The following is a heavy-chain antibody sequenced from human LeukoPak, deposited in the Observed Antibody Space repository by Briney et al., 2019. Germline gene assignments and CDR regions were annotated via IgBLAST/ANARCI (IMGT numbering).Heavy chain of an antibody. V-gene: IGHV1-18*01. D-gene: IGHD4-17*01. CDR3: ASIRGAVTLDYFDY. CDR2: ISAYNGNT. J-gene: IGHJ4*02. CDR1: GYTFTSYG. Sequence: ASVKVSCKASGYTFTSYGISWVRQAPGQGLEWMGWISAYNGNTNYAQKLQGRVTMTTDTSTSTAYMELSSLRSEDTAVYYCASIRGAVTLDYFDYWGQGTLVTVSS.